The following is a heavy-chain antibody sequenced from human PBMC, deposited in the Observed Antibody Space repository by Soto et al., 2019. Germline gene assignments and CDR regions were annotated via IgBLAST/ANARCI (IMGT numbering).Heavy chain of an antibody. CDR1: GGSISSGYYY. J-gene: IGHJ5*02. CDR3: ARWWSGSRQGFDP. D-gene: IGHD3-3*01. Sequence: QVQLQESGPGLVNPSQTLSLTCTVSGGSISSGYYYWSWIRQHPGKGLEWIGYIYYSGSTYYNPSLKSRVTISVDTSKNQFSLKLSSVTAADTAVYYCARWWSGSRQGFDPWGQGTLVTVSS. V-gene: IGHV4-31*03. CDR2: IYYSGST.